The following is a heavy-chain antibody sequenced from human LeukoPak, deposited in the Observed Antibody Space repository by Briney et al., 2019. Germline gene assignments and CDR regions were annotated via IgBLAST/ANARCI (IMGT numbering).Heavy chain of an antibody. CDR1: GFTFSSYF. D-gene: IGHD4-17*01. CDR3: ARNNYGDFS. V-gene: IGHV3-23*01. J-gene: IGHJ5*02. Sequence: GGSLRLSCAASGFTFSSYFMTWVRQAPGKGLEWVSSISGSGGGTYYADSVKGRFSISRDNSKNTLYLQMNYLRAEDTAVYFCARNNYGDFSWGLGTLVTVSS. CDR2: ISGSGGGT.